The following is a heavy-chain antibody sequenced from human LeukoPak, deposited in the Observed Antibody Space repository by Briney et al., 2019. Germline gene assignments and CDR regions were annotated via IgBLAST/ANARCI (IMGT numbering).Heavy chain of an antibody. CDR3: ARNRSYGYKY. V-gene: IGHV4-34*01. CDR1: GGSFSAYY. J-gene: IGHJ4*02. CDR2: INHSGST. Sequence: LSETLSLTCAVYGGSFSAYYWSWIRQPPGKGLEWIGEINHSGSTNYNPSLKSRVTISVDTSKNQFSLKLSSVTAADTAVYYCARNRSYGYKYWGQGTLVTVSP. D-gene: IGHD5-18*01.